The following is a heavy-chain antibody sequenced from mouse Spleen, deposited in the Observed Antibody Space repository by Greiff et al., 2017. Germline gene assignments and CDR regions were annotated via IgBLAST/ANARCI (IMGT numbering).Heavy chain of an antibody. CDR3: AKSSGLTTVVPFDY. CDR1: GYTFTSYW. V-gene: IGHV1-53*01. J-gene: IGHJ2*01. Sequence: QVQLQQPGPELVKPGASVKLSCKASGYTFTSYWMHWVKQRPGQGLEWIGNINPSNGGTNYNEKFKSKATLTVDKSSSTAYMQLSSLTSEDSAVYYCAKSSGLTTVVPFDYWGQGTTLTVSS. CDR2: INPSNGGT. D-gene: IGHD1-1*01.